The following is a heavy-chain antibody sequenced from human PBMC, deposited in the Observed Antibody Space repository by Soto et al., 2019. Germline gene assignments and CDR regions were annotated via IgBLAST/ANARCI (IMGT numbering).Heavy chain of an antibody. CDR2: IYYSGST. D-gene: IGHD5-12*01. CDR3: AKRYSGYDDAFDI. Sequence: SETLSLTCTVSGGSISSYYWSWIRQPPGKGLEWIGYIYYSGSTNYNPSLKSRVTISVDTSKNQFSLKLSSVTAADTAVYYCAKRYSGYDDAFDIWGQGTMVTV. V-gene: IGHV4-59*08. CDR1: GGSISSYY. J-gene: IGHJ3*02.